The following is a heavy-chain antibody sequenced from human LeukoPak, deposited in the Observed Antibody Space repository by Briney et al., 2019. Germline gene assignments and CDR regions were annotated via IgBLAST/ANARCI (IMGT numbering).Heavy chain of an antibody. J-gene: IGHJ5*02. V-gene: IGHV3-30*02. CDR2: IQYDGGDK. D-gene: IGHD6-19*01. CDR3: ARDSSGWYHWFDP. Sequence: TGGSLRLSCAASGFIFSNFGMHWVRQAPGKGLEWVAFIQYDGGDKYYADSVKGRFTISRDNGKNSLYLQMNSLRVEDTAVYYCARDSSGWYHWFDPWGQGTLVTVSS. CDR1: GFIFSNFG.